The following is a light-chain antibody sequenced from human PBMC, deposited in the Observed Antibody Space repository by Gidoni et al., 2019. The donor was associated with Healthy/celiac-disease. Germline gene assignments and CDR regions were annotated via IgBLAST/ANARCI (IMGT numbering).Light chain of an antibody. CDR3: AAWDDSLNGVV. CDR2: SNH. Sequence: QSVLTQPPSASGTPGQRVTISCSGSSPNIGSNTVNWYQQLPGTAPKLLIYSNHQRPSGFPDRFSGSNSVTSASLAISGLQSEDEADYYCAAWDDSLNGVVFGGGTKLTVL. V-gene: IGLV1-44*01. J-gene: IGLJ2*01. CDR1: SPNIGSNT.